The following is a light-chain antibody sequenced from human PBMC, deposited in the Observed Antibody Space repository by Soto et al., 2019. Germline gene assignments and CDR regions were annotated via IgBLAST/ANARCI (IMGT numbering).Light chain of an antibody. CDR1: QSVSSY. CDR2: GAS. J-gene: IGKJ4*01. Sequence: IVMTQSPAPLSVSPGERATLSCRASQSVSSYLAWYQQKPGQAPRLLIYGASTRATGIPARFSGSGSGTEFTLTISSLEPEDFAVYYCQQRSNWPLTFGGGTKVDIK. CDR3: QQRSNWPLT. V-gene: IGKV3-11*01.